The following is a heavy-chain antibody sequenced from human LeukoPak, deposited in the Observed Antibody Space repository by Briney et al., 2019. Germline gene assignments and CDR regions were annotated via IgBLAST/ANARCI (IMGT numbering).Heavy chain of an antibody. V-gene: IGHV3-30*04. J-gene: IGHJ6*02. Sequence: GQSLRLSCAASGFSFSSYAMHWVRQAPGRGLEWVALISYEGSHKNYTDSVKGRFIISRDNSKNSLYLQMDSLRVEDTAVYFCARAGYDWNDGDYYYGMDVWGQGTTVTVSS. CDR1: GFSFSSYA. CDR2: ISYEGSHK. CDR3: ARAGYDWNDGDYYYGMDV. D-gene: IGHD1-1*01.